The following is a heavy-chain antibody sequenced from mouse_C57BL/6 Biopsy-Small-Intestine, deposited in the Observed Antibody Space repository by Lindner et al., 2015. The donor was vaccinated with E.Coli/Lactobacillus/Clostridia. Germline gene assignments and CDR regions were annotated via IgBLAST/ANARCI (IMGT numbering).Heavy chain of an antibody. CDR3: ARERDYDYDVLDY. CDR2: ILPGSSSA. Sequence: VQLQESGAELMKPGASVKLSCKATGYTFTGYWIEWVKQRPGHGLEWIGEILPGSSSANYNEKFKGKATFTADTSSNTAYMQLSSLTTEDSAIYYCARERDYDYDVLDYWGQGTALTVSS. V-gene: IGHV1-9*01. CDR1: GYTFTGYW. D-gene: IGHD2-4*01. J-gene: IGHJ2*01.